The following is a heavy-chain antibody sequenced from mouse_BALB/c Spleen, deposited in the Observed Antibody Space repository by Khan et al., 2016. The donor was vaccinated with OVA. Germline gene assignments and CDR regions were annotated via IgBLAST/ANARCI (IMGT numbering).Heavy chain of an antibody. CDR3: TRLAYYYDSEGFAY. CDR2: VSTGGSYT. D-gene: IGHD1-1*01. J-gene: IGHJ3*01. V-gene: IGHV5-6*01. CDR1: GFTFSTYG. Sequence: EVELVESGGDLVKPGGSLKLSCAASGFTFSTYGMSWVRQTADRRLEWVATVSTGGSYTYYPDSVKGRFTISRDNAKNTLYLQMHSLKSEDTAMFYGTRLAYYYDSEGFAYWGQGTLVTVSA.